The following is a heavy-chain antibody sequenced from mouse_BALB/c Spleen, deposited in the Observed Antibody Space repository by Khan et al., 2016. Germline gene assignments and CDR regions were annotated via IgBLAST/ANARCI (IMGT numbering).Heavy chain of an antibody. CDR2: INPDSSTI. CDR3: ARRGYGSCYYAMDY. Sequence: EVKLLESGGGLVQPGGSLKLSCAASGFDFSRYWMSWVRQAPGKGLEWIGEINPDSSTINYTPSLKDKFIISRDNAKNTLYLQMSKVRSEDTALYYGARRGYGSCYYAMDYWGQGTSVTVSS. J-gene: IGHJ4*01. V-gene: IGHV4-1*02. D-gene: IGHD1-1*01. CDR1: GFDFSRYW.